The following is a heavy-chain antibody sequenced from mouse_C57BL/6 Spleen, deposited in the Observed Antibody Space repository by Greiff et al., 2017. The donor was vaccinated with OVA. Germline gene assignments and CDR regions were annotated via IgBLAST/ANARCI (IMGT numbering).Heavy chain of an antibody. Sequence: EVKVVESGGGLVKPGGSLKLSCAASGFTFSSYAMSWVRQTPEKRLEWVATISDGGSYTYYPDNVKGRFTISRDNAKNNLYLQMSHLKSEDTAMYYCARERIDYGNYGGWYFDVWGTGTTVTVSS. V-gene: IGHV5-4*01. CDR2: ISDGGSYT. CDR3: ARERIDYGNYGGWYFDV. D-gene: IGHD2-1*01. J-gene: IGHJ1*03. CDR1: GFTFSSYA.